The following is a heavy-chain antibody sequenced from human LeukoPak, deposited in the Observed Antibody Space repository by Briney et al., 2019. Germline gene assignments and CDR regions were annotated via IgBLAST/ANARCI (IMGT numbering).Heavy chain of an antibody. Sequence: TSETLSLTCTVSGGSISSYYWSWIRQPPGKGLEWIGYIYYSGSTTYNPSLKSRVTMSVDTSNNQFSLKLSSVTAADTAVYYCATIINITMIDNYYMDVWGKGTTVTVSS. D-gene: IGHD3-22*01. CDR3: ATIINITMIDNYYMDV. CDR2: IYYSGST. J-gene: IGHJ6*03. V-gene: IGHV4-59*01. CDR1: GGSISSYY.